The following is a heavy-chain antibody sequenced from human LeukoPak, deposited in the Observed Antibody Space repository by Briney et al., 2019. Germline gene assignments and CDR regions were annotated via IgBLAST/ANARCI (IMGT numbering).Heavy chain of an antibody. CDR3: ARGGYYDSGDY. V-gene: IGHV4-59*08. D-gene: IGHD3-22*01. CDR2: IYYSGST. J-gene: IGHJ4*02. Sequence: SETLSLTCTVSGDSISSYYWSWIRQPPGKGLEWIGYIYYSGSTNYNPSLKSRVTISVDTSKNQFSLKLSSVTAADTAVYYCARGGYYDSGDYWGQGTLVTVSS. CDR1: GDSISSYY.